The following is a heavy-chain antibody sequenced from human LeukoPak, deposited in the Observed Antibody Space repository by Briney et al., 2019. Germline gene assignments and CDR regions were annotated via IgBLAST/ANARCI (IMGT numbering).Heavy chain of an antibody. V-gene: IGHV1-2*02. CDR3: ARGGDYRGFYYYMDV. D-gene: IGHD4-17*01. Sequence: ASVKVSCTASGYTFTGYYMHWVRQAPGQGLEWMGWINPNSGGTNYAQKFQGRVTMTRDTSISTAYMELSRLRSDDTAVYYCARGGDYRGFYYYMDVWGKGTTVTVSS. CDR2: INPNSGGT. J-gene: IGHJ6*03. CDR1: GYTFTGYY.